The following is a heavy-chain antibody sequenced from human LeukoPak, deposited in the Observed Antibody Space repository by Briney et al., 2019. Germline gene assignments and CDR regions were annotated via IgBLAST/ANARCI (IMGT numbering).Heavy chain of an antibody. D-gene: IGHD3-22*01. V-gene: IGHV1-18*01. CDR1: GYSFVGYG. CDR2: FNPENGNT. CDR3: ARAPSPYYYDSSAYYSDY. Sequence: ASVKVSCKASGYSFVGYGITWVRQAPGQGLEWMGWFNPENGNTNYAQKVQGRVTMTADTSTSTSYMELRSLRSDDTAVYYCARAPSPYYYDSSAYYSDYWGQGTLVTVSS. J-gene: IGHJ4*02.